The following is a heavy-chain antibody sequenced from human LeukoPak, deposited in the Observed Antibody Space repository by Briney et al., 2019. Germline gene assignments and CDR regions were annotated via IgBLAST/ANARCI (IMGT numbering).Heavy chain of an antibody. V-gene: IGHV5-51*01. CDR1: GYSFTSYW. J-gene: IGHJ6*02. Sequence: GESLKISCKGSGYSFTSYWIGWVRQMPGKGLEWMGIIYPGDSDTRYSPSFQGQVTISADKSISTAYLQWSSLKASDTAMYYCARHEGYCSSTSCYHYYCYGMDVWGQGTTVTVSS. CDR2: IYPGDSDT. CDR3: ARHEGYCSSTSCYHYYCYGMDV. D-gene: IGHD2-2*01.